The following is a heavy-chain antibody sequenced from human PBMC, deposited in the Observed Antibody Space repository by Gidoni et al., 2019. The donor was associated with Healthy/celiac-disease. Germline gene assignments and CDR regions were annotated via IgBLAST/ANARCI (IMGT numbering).Heavy chain of an antibody. D-gene: IGHD2-21*01. V-gene: IGHV4-34*01. CDR1: GGSFSGYY. CDR3: ARGRAYCGGDCYAGYYYYYMDV. Sequence: QVQLQQWGAGLLQPSETLSLTSPVYGGSFSGYYWSWLRHPPGKGLEWTGAINHSGSTNSNPSLKSRVTISVDTSKNQVSLKLSSVTAADTAVYYCARGRAYCGGDCYAGYYYYYMDVLGQRDHGHRLL. CDR2: INHSGST. J-gene: IGHJ6*03.